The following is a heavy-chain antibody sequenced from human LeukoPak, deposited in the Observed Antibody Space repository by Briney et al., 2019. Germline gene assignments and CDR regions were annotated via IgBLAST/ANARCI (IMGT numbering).Heavy chain of an antibody. V-gene: IGHV1-46*01. CDR3: ATGVGSPSWAFDI. J-gene: IGHJ3*02. D-gene: IGHD1-26*01. Sequence: GASVKVSCKASGYTFTSYYMHWVRQAPGQGLEWVGIINPSSGSTSYAQKCQGRVTMTRDTSTSTVYMELSSLRSEDTAVYYCATGVGSPSWAFDIWGQGTMVTVSS. CDR1: GYTFTSYY. CDR2: INPSSGST.